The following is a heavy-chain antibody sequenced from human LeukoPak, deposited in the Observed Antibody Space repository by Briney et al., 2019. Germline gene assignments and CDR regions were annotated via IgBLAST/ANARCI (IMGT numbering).Heavy chain of an antibody. CDR3: AKDQNFWSGYSYVDY. CDR2: ISGTGFDT. Sequence: GGSLRLSCAASGFSFSSYDMSWVRQAPGKGLEWVSSISGTGFDTYYADSVKGRFIVSRDNSENKLYLYMNSLRDEDTALYYCAKDQNFWSGYSYVDYWGQGTLVTVSS. V-gene: IGHV3-23*01. CDR1: GFSFSSYD. D-gene: IGHD3-3*01. J-gene: IGHJ4*02.